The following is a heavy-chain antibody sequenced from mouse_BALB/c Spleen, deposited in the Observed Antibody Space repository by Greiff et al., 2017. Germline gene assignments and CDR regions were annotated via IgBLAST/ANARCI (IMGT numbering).Heavy chain of an antibody. D-gene: IGHD2-4*01. J-gene: IGHJ3*01. Sequence: VKLVESGPGLVAPSQSLSITCTVSGFSLTSYGVHWVRQPPGKGLEWLGVIWAGGSTNYNSALMSRLSISKDNSKSQVFLKMNSLQTDDTAMYYCARDYDYDVGFAYWGQGTLVTVSA. CDR1: GFSLTSYG. V-gene: IGHV2-9*02. CDR3: ARDYDYDVGFAY. CDR2: IWAGGST.